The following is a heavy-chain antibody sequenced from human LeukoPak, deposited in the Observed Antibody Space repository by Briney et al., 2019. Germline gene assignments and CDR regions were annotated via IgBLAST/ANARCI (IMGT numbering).Heavy chain of an antibody. CDR3: AKLRDGDPVGYFDY. CDR1: GFTFSSYA. D-gene: IGHD4-17*01. CDR2: LSGSGGST. V-gene: IGHV3-23*01. J-gene: IGHJ4*02. Sequence: PGGSLRLSCAASGFTFSSYAMSWVRQAPGKGLEWVSALSGSGGSTYYADSVKGRFTISRDNSKNTLYLQMNSLRAEDTAVYYCAKLRDGDPVGYFDYWGQGTLVTVSS.